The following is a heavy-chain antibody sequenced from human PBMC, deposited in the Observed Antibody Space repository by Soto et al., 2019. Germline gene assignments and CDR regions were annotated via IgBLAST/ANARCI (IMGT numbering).Heavy chain of an antibody. Sequence: QLQLQESGPGLVKPSETLSLTCTVSGGSISSSSYYWGWIRQPPGKGLEWIGSIYYSGSTYYNPSLKSRVTISVDTSKNQFSLKLSSVTAADTAVYYCARIRYCSSTSCYQATLDPWGQGTLVTVSS. D-gene: IGHD2-2*01. J-gene: IGHJ5*02. CDR3: ARIRYCSSTSCYQATLDP. CDR2: IYYSGST. V-gene: IGHV4-39*01. CDR1: GGSISSSSYY.